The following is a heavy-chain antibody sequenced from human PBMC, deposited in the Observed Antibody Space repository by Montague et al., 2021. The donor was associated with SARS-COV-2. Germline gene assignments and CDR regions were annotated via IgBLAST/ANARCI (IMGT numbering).Heavy chain of an antibody. V-gene: IGHV3-48*03. CDR1: EFTFKSHE. D-gene: IGHD2-21*02. CDR2: ISSSGAAT. CDR3: AGEGVVVTADAFDI. Sequence: SLRLSCAASEFTFKSHEMNWVRLAPGKGLEWVSYISSSGAATSYAHSVKGRFTISRDNARNSLFLQMNDLRAEDSAVYYCAGEGVVVTADAFDIWGQGTVVTVSS. J-gene: IGHJ3*02.